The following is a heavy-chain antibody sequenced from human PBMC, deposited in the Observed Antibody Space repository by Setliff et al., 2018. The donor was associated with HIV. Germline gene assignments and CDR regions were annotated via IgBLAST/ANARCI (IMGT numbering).Heavy chain of an antibody. Sequence: KTSETLSLTCAVSGYSINSGYYWGWIRQPPGKGLEWIGTIYHSGSTYYNPSLKSRVTISVDMSKNQFSLRLSSVTAADTAVYYCARHSFPFGGKGVDYWGQETLVTVSS. D-gene: IGHD2-15*01. V-gene: IGHV4-38-2*01. CDR3: ARHSFPFGGKGVDY. J-gene: IGHJ4*02. CDR2: IYHSGST. CDR1: GYSINSGYY.